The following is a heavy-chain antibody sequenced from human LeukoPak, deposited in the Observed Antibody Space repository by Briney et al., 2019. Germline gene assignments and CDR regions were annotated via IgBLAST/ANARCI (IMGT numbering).Heavy chain of an antibody. CDR1: GFTFSSYA. CDR3: ARKGIGSSRYQNMDV. J-gene: IGHJ6*03. Sequence: GRPLRLSCAASGFTFSSYAMSWVRQAPGKGPEWVSTISIDGGRTYYADSVKGRFTVSRDTSKNMLYLQMNSLRAEDTAVYYCARKGIGSSRYQNMDVWGKGTTVTVSS. V-gene: IGHV3-23*01. D-gene: IGHD6-25*01. CDR2: ISIDGGRT.